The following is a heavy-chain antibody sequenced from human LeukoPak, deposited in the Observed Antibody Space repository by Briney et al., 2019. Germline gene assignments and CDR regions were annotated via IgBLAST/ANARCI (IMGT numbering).Heavy chain of an antibody. D-gene: IGHD2-21*02. CDR3: AHTTREGGDCYFDH. CDR1: GGSISSYY. Sequence: SETLSLTCTVSGGSISSYYWSWIRQPPGKGLEWIGYIYYSGSTNYNPSLKSRVTISVDTSKNQFSLKLSSVTAADTAVYYCAHTTREGGDCYFDHWGQGTLVTVSS. J-gene: IGHJ4*02. V-gene: IGHV4-59*01. CDR2: IYYSGST.